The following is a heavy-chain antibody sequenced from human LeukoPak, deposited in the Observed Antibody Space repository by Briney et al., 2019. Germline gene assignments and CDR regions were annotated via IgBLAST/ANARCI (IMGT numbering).Heavy chain of an antibody. D-gene: IGHD3-10*01. V-gene: IGHV3-21*01. CDR1: GFTFSSYS. Sequence: GGSLRLSCAASGFTFSSYSMNWVRQAPGKGLEWVSSISSSSSYIYYADSVKGRFTISRDNAKNSLYLQMNSLRADDTALYYCARGHGSGSYFQTPFDYWGQGTLVTVSS. J-gene: IGHJ4*02. CDR3: ARGHGSGSYFQTPFDY. CDR2: ISSSSSYI.